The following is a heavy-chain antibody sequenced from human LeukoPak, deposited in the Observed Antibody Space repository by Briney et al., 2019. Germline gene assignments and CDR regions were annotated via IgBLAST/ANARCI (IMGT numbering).Heavy chain of an antibody. V-gene: IGHV1-3*02. Sequence: EFQGRVTISRDTSASTAYMELSSLRSEDTAVYYCARWRKIYSSSWYYFDYWGQGTLVTVSS. D-gene: IGHD6-13*01. J-gene: IGHJ4*02. CDR3: ARWRKIYSSSWYYFDY.